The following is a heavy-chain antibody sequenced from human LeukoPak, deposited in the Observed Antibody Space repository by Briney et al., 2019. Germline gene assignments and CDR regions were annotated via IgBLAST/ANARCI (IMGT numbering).Heavy chain of an antibody. V-gene: IGHV1-18*01. CDR2: VGSYGGDT. CDR1: TSR. D-gene: IGHD3-22*01. J-gene: IGHJ5*01. CDR3: ARDLWNFYDDSGYYRDFDS. Sequence: GASVKVSCKATSRISWVRQAPGQGLEWMGWVGSYGGDTYYAQKFQGRVTVTTDTYTSKVYMELRSLRSDDTAVYYCARDLWNFYDDSGYYRDFDSWGRGTLVTVSS.